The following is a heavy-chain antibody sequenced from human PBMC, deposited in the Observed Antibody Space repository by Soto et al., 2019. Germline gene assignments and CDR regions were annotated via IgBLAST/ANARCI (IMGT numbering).Heavy chain of an antibody. CDR3: ASRYSSSPFADFDY. Sequence: PSETLSLTCTVSGGSVSSSSYYWGWVRQPPGKGLEWIGSVYYSGSTYYNPSLESRVTISVDKSKNQFSLKLSSVTAADTAVYYCASRYSSSPFADFDYWGQGTLVTVSS. J-gene: IGHJ4*02. CDR2: VYYSGST. D-gene: IGHD6-6*01. CDR1: GGSVSSSSYY. V-gene: IGHV4-39*07.